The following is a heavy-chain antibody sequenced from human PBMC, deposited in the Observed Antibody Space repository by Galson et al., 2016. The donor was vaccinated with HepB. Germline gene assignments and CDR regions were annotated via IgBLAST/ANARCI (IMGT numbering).Heavy chain of an antibody. Sequence: SLRLSCAASGFTFSSDCMTWVRQTPGKGLEWVSAISTGGDHRYYADSVKGRFTISRDNAKNTLYLQMDSLGAEDTAVYYCVTYYYDSGGYSYWGQGTLVTVAS. CDR2: ISTGGDHR. J-gene: IGHJ4*02. CDR1: GFTFSSDC. CDR3: VTYYYDSGGYSY. D-gene: IGHD3-22*01. V-gene: IGHV3-23*01.